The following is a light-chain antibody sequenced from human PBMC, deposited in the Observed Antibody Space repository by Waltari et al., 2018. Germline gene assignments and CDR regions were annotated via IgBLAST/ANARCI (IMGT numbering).Light chain of an antibody. Sequence: QSALTQPPSASGSPGQSVTISCTGTSSDVGSHDFVSWYQQFPGKAPKLIIWEVSRRPSGVPDRFCGSKSGNTASLTVSGLQAEDEADYYCSSYGGINNSPYVFGTGTKVTV. CDR3: SSYGGINNSPYV. V-gene: IGLV2-8*01. J-gene: IGLJ1*01. CDR1: SSDVGSHDF. CDR2: EVS.